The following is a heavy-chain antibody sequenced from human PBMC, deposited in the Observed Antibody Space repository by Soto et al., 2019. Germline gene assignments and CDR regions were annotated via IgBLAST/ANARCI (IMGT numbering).Heavy chain of an antibody. CDR3: AKDLGLTGYYYYYYYGMDV. D-gene: IGHD3-9*01. J-gene: IGHJ6*02. CDR2: ISYDGSNK. CDR1: GFTFSSYG. V-gene: IGHV3-30*18. Sequence: GSLRLSCAASGFTFSSYGMHWVRQAPGKGLEWVAVISYDGSNKYYADSVKGRFTISRDNSKNTLYLQMNSLRAEDTAVYYCAKDLGLTGYYYYYYYGMDVWGQGTTVTVSS.